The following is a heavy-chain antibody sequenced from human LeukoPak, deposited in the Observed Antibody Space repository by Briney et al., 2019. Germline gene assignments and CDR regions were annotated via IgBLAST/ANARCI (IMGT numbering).Heavy chain of an antibody. D-gene: IGHD4-17*01. CDR1: GFSFRNYG. V-gene: IGHV3-30*03. CDR2: ISYDGSKK. J-gene: IGHJ4*02. Sequence: GGSLRLSCAASGFSFRNYGMHWVRQAPGKGLEWVAVISYDGSKKYYGDSVKDRFTISRDNSKNMLFLQMNSLRAEDTAVYYCARGPWMTTVTTGRGLDFWGQGTLVTVSS. CDR3: ARGPWMTTVTTGRGLDF.